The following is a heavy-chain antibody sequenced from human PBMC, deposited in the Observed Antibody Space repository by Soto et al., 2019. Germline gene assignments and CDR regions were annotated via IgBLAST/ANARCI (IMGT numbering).Heavy chain of an antibody. Sequence: QVHLVESGGGVVQPGGSLRLSCAASGFTFSSYGMHWVRQAPGKGLEWVAVISYDGTNEFYADSVKGRFTISRDNSKNTLFLQLPSLRVEDTAVYYCAKIVVGANDYDEIWGSHRWEDYWGQGTLVTVSS. CDR1: GFTFSSYG. D-gene: IGHD3-16*02. V-gene: IGHV3-30*18. CDR3: AKIVVGANDYDEIWGSHRWEDY. J-gene: IGHJ4*02. CDR2: ISYDGTNE.